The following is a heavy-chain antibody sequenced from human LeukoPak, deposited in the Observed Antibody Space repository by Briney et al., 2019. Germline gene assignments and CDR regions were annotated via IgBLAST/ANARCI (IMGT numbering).Heavy chain of an antibody. CDR3: ARGWYPPPTEIYFDY. CDR2: ISSNGGSS. V-gene: IGHV3-64*01. CDR1: GFTFSSYA. D-gene: IGHD6-13*01. Sequence: GGSLRLSCAASGFTFSSYAMHWVRQAPGKGLEYVSAISSNGGSSYYANSVKGRFTISRDNSKNTLYLQMGSVRAEDMAVYYCARGWYPPPTEIYFDYWGQGTLVTVSS. J-gene: IGHJ4*02.